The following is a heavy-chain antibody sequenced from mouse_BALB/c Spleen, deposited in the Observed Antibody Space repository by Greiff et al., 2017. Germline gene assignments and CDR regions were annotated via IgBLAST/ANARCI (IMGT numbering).Heavy chain of an antibody. D-gene: IGHD2-12*01. Sequence: EVMLVESGGGLVKPGGSLKLSCAASGFTFSSYAMSWVRQTPEKRLEWVASISSGGSTYYPDSVKGRFTISRDNARNILYLQMSSLRSEDTAMYYCARLVTTGYWGQGTTLTVSS. J-gene: IGHJ2*01. CDR1: GFTFSSYA. CDR3: ARLVTTGY. CDR2: ISSGGST. V-gene: IGHV5-6-5*01.